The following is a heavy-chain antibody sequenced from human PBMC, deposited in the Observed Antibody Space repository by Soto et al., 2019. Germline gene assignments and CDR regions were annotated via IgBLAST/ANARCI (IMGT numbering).Heavy chain of an antibody. CDR2: IYYSGST. CDR3: ARRTGTTLWAS. V-gene: IGHV4-59*01. D-gene: IGHD1-7*01. Sequence: SETLSLTCTVSGGSISSYYWSWIRQPPGKGLEWIGCIYYSGSTYYNPSLKSRVTISVDTSKSQFSLKLSSVTAADTAVYYCARRTGTTLWASWGQGTLVTVSS. CDR1: GGSISSYY. J-gene: IGHJ5*02.